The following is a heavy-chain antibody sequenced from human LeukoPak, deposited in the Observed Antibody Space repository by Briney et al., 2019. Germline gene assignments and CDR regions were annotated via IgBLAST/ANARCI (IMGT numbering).Heavy chain of an antibody. CDR2: ISYSGST. V-gene: IGHV4-59*01. CDR1: GGSISSYY. J-gene: IGHJ5*02. D-gene: IGHD1-1*01. CDR3: AREGTAGTNLNWFDL. Sequence: SETLSLTCTVSGGSISSYYWSWIRQPPGKGLEWIGYISYSGSTNFNPSLKSRVTISVDTSKNQFSLKLSSVTAADTAVYYCAREGTAGTNLNWFDLWGQGTLVTVSS.